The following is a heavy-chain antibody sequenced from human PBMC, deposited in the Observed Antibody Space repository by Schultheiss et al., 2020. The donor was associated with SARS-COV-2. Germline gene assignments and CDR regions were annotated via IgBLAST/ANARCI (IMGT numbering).Heavy chain of an antibody. Sequence: SQTLSLTCTVSGGSISSYYWSWIRQPPGKGLEWLGEINHSGSTNYNPSLKSRVTISVDTSKNQFSLKLSSVTAADTAVYYCATGITGTTAVDYWGQGTLVTVSS. J-gene: IGHJ4*02. CDR3: ATGITGTTAVDY. V-gene: IGHV4-59*01. D-gene: IGHD1-20*01. CDR1: GGSISSYY. CDR2: INHSGST.